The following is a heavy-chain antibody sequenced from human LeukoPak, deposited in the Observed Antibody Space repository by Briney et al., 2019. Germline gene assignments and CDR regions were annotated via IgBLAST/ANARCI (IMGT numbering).Heavy chain of an antibody. CDR3: ARQDYGGNSDY. Sequence: SVKVSCKASGGTFSSYAISWVRQAPGQGLEWMGRIIPILGIANYAQKFQGRVTITADKSTSTAYMVLSSLRSEDTAVYYCARQDYGGNSDYWGQGTLVTVSS. CDR2: IIPILGIA. V-gene: IGHV1-69*04. D-gene: IGHD4-17*01. CDR1: GGTFSSYA. J-gene: IGHJ4*02.